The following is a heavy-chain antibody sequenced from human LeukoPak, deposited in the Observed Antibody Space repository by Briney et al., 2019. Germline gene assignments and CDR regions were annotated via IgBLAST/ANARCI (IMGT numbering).Heavy chain of an antibody. CDR3: ATAAGYYYDSSGYYTRGYYFDY. Sequence: GASVKVSCKVSGYTLTELSMHWVRQAPGKGLEWMGGFDPEDGETIYAQKFQGRVTMTKDTSTDTAYMELSSLRSEDTAVYYCATAAGYYYDSSGYYTRGYYFDYWGQGTLVTVSS. D-gene: IGHD3-22*01. CDR2: FDPEDGET. CDR1: GYTLTELS. J-gene: IGHJ4*02. V-gene: IGHV1-24*01.